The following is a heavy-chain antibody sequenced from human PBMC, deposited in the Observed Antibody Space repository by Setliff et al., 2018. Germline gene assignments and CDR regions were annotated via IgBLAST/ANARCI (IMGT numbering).Heavy chain of an antibody. D-gene: IGHD3-3*01. CDR1: GFTFSTAW. CDR3: ARGYYIPRGSHIVAYYYMDV. CDR2: IKGKNDGLAT. J-gene: IGHJ6*03. Sequence: GGSLRLSCAASGFTFSTAWMNWVRQAPGEGLEWVGRIKGKNDGLATDYAAPVKGRFTISRDDSKNTLYLQMNSLRVEDTSVYYCARGYYIPRGSHIVAYYYMDVWGKGQWSPSP. V-gene: IGHV3-15*07.